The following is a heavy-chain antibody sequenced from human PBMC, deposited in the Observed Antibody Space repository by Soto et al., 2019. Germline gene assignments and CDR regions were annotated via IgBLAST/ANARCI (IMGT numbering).Heavy chain of an antibody. CDR3: AKDRASYYDSSGYKGAPFDY. Sequence: EVQLLESGGGLVQPGGSLRLTCAASGFTLSSYAMSWVRQAPGKGLEWVSAISGSRGSTYYADSVKGRFTISRDNSKNTLYLQMNSLRAEDTAVYYCAKDRASYYDSSGYKGAPFDYWGQGTLVTVSS. D-gene: IGHD3-22*01. CDR2: ISGSRGST. V-gene: IGHV3-23*01. CDR1: GFTLSSYA. J-gene: IGHJ4*02.